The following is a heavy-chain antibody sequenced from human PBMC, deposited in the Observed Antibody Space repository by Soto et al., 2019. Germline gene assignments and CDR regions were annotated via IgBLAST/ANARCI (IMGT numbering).Heavy chain of an antibody. CDR2: ISTNGGST. D-gene: IGHD3-22*01. Sequence: EVQLVESGGGLVQPGGSLRLSCSASGFTFSIYAMHWVRQAPGKGLEYVSSISTNGGSTDYADSVKGRFTISRDNSKNTVYLQMSRLRAEDTAVYYCVKGEYYYDSSGYYPFDYWGQGTLVTVSS. CDR3: VKGEYYYDSSGYYPFDY. V-gene: IGHV3-64D*06. J-gene: IGHJ4*02. CDR1: GFTFSIYA.